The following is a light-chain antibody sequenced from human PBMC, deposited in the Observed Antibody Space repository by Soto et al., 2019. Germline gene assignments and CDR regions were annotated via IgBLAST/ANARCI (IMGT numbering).Light chain of an antibody. Sequence: QSALTQPASVSGSPGQSITISCTGSSSDVGAYNYVSWYQQHPGKAPRLMIYEVTNRPSGVSNRFSGSKSGNTASLPISGLRAEDEADYYCSSYTSGSTLLVFGGGTKLTVL. J-gene: IGLJ2*01. V-gene: IGLV2-14*01. CDR1: SSDVGAYNY. CDR3: SSYTSGSTLLV. CDR2: EVT.